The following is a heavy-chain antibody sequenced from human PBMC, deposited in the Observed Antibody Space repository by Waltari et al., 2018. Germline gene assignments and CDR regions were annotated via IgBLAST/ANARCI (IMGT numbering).Heavy chain of an antibody. CDR3: ARGPEVLEWLNWFDP. J-gene: IGHJ5*02. Sequence: QVQLQESGPGLVKPSETLSLTCTVSGGSISSYYWSWIRQPPGKGLEWIGYIYYSGSTNYNTSRKSRVTISVDTSKNQFSRKLSSVTAADTAVYYCARGPEVLEWLNWFDPWGQGTLVTVSS. CDR1: GGSISSYY. CDR2: IYYSGST. V-gene: IGHV4-59*08. D-gene: IGHD3-3*01.